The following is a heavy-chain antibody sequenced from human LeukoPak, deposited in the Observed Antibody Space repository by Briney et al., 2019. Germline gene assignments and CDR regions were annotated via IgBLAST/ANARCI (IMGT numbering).Heavy chain of an antibody. J-gene: IGHJ4*02. D-gene: IGHD1-1*01. CDR1: GGSVTTPDVY. V-gene: IGHV4-39*01. CDR3: AKLSITGQPPGWG. CDR2: LHYSGAN. Sequence: SETLSLTCTVSGGSVTTPDVYWGWIRQPPGKGLEWNGRLHYSGANYYSLSLKSRVNMSFATSQNQFSLNLTSVTASDTAVYYCAKLSITGQPPGWGWGQGTLVTVHS.